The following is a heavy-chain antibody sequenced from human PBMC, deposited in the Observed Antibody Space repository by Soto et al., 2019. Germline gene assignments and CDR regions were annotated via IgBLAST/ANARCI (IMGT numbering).Heavy chain of an antibody. J-gene: IGHJ3*02. Sequence: GWSLRLSCSASGFTFSNYAMSWFRQAPGKGLEWVSTISNSGGNTYYADSMKGRVTVSRDNSKNTLFLHMSSLRAEDTALYYCAKESGGSLDSSLIVVGDAFDIWGQGTMVTVSS. CDR1: GFTFSNYA. CDR3: AKESGGSLDSSLIVVGDAFDI. D-gene: IGHD2-15*01. CDR2: ISNSGGNT. V-gene: IGHV3-23*01.